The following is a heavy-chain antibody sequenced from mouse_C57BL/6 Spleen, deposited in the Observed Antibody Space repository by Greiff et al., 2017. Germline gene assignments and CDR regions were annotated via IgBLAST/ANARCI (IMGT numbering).Heavy chain of an antibody. CDR3: TRVGVTSYAMDY. CDR2: ISSGGDYI. Sequence: EVHLVESGEGLVKPGGSLKLSCAASGFTFSSYAMSWVRQTPEKRLEWVAYISSGGDYIYYADTVKGRFTISRDNARNTLYLQMSSLKSEDTAMYYCTRVGVTSYAMDYWGQGTSVTVSS. J-gene: IGHJ4*01. V-gene: IGHV5-9-1*02. D-gene: IGHD2-2*01. CDR1: GFTFSSYA.